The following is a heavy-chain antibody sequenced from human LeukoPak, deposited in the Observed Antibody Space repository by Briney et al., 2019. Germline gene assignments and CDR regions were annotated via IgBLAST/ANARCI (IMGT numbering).Heavy chain of an antibody. CDR3: ARVIDYYDSSGYYAAGAFDI. CDR1: GGSISSYY. Sequence: SETLSLTCTVSGGSISSYYWSWIRQPPGKGLEWIGYIYYSGSTNYNPSLKSRVTISVDTSKNQFSLKLSSVTAADTAAYYCARVIDYYDSSGYYAAGAFDIWGQGTMVTVSS. D-gene: IGHD3-22*01. CDR2: IYYSGST. V-gene: IGHV4-59*01. J-gene: IGHJ3*02.